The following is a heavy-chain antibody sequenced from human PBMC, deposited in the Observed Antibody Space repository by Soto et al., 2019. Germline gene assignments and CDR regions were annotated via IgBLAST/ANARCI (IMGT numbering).Heavy chain of an antibody. CDR1: GFSFGSYA. J-gene: IGHJ4*02. CDR2: ISYDGSNK. D-gene: IGHD1-1*01. Sequence: QVQLVESGGGVVQPGRYLRLPCGASGFSFGSYAMHWVRQAPGKGLEWVAVISYDGSNKYYADSVKGRFTISRDNSKNTLYLQMNSLRAEDTAVYYCARGVFSTGTTGSDWGQGTLVTVSS. V-gene: IGHV3-30*14. CDR3: ARGVFSTGTTGSD.